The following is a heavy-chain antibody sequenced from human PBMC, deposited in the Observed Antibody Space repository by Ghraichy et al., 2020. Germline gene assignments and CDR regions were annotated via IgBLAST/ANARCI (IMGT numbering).Heavy chain of an antibody. CDR1: GFTFSDYY. J-gene: IGHJ6*04. D-gene: IGHD5-12*01. CDR3: ASSPSGYDYMDV. V-gene: IGHV3-11*03. Sequence: GESLNISCAASGFTFSDYYMNWIRHAPGKGLEWVSYISSSSSYTTYADSVKGRFTISRDNAKNSLYLQMNSLRVEDTAVYYCASSPSGYDYMDVWGKGTTVTVSS. CDR2: ISSSSSYT.